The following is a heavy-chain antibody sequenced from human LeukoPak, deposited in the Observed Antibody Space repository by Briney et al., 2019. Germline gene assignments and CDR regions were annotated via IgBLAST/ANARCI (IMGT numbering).Heavy chain of an antibody. CDR2: IIPIFGTT. J-gene: IGHJ5*02. CDR3: ARAPRGDVVVPDASTFDP. V-gene: IGHV1-69*13. Sequence: SVKVSCKASRGTFNTYGISWVRQAPGQGLEWMGGIIPIFGTTAYTQKFQGGVTITADESTSTVYMELRSLRSDDTAVYYCARAPRGDVVVPDASTFDPWGQGTLVTVSS. CDR1: RGTFNTYG. D-gene: IGHD2-2*01.